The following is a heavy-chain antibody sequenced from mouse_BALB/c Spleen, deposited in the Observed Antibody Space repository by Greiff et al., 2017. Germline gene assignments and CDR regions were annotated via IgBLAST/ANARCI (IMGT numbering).Heavy chain of an antibody. Sequence: EVKLVESGPGLVKPSQSLSLTCSVTGYSITSGYYWNWIRQFPGNKLEWMGYISYDGSNNYNPSLKNRISITRDTSKNQFFLKLNSVTTEDTATYYCAQTGRGGFAYWGQGTLVTVSA. J-gene: IGHJ3*01. D-gene: IGHD4-1*01. CDR3: AQTGRGGFAY. V-gene: IGHV3-6*02. CDR1: GYSITSGYY. CDR2: ISYDGSN.